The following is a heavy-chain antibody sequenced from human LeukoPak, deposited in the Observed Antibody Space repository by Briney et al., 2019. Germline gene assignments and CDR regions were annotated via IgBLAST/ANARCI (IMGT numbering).Heavy chain of an antibody. CDR2: VSGNGGGT. V-gene: IGHV3-23*01. D-gene: IGHD3-22*01. J-gene: IGHJ4*02. CDR1: GFTFTSYS. Sequence: GGSLRLSCAASGFTFTSYSMKGVRRAPGKAREGVSAVSGNGGGTYYADSVKGHFTISRDNSKNTVYLQMNSLRVEDTALYYCAKGVYYDNSGYYYFDSWGQGTLVTVSS. CDR3: AKGVYYDNSGYYYFDS.